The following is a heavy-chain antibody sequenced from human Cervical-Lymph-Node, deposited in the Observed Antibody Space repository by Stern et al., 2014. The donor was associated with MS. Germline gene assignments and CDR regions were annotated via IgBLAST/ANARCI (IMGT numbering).Heavy chain of an antibody. CDR2: IYQDGST. CDR3: ARVDDCSGGTCFSTSWFDP. J-gene: IGHJ5*02. D-gene: IGHD2-15*01. CDR1: GGSFNNYY. V-gene: IGHV4-59*01. Sequence: VHLVESGPGLVKPSETLSLTCTVSGGSFNNYYWSWIRQPPGKGLEWIGDIYQDGSTKYNPSLKSRVPISLHTSKKQFSLRLTSVTAADTAVYYCARVDDCSGGTCFSTSWFDPWGQGTLVTVSS.